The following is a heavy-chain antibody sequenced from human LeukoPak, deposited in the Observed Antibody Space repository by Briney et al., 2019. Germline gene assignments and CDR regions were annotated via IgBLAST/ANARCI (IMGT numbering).Heavy chain of an antibody. CDR1: GFTFSSYS. CDR2: ISSSSSYI. Sequence: GGSLRLSCAASGFTFSSYSMNWVRQAPGKGLEWVSSISSSSSYIYYADSVKGRFTIPRDNAKNSLYLQMNSLRAEDTAVYYCARSGLGYCSGGSCYDYWGQGTLVTVSS. D-gene: IGHD2-15*01. V-gene: IGHV3-21*01. CDR3: ARSGLGYCSGGSCYDY. J-gene: IGHJ4*02.